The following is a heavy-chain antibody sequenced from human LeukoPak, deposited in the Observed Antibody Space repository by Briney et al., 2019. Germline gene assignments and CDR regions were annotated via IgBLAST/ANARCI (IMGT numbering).Heavy chain of an antibody. J-gene: IGHJ4*02. D-gene: IGHD3-10*01. CDR1: GDSMNSVAYS. Sequence: SETLSLTCTVSGDSMNSVAYSWSWIRQHPGRGLEWIGYTLHSGSTYYNPSLKSRVTISVATSKKQLSLRLNSVTAADTAVYFCARESRGPHDHLDYWGQGTLAIVSS. CDR3: ARESRGPHDHLDY. CDR2: TLHSGST. V-gene: IGHV4-31*03.